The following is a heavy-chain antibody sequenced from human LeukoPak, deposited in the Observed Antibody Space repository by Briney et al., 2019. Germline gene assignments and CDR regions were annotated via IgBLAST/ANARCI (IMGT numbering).Heavy chain of an antibody. V-gene: IGHV3-7*01. CDR1: GFTFSSYW. J-gene: IGHJ4*02. CDR2: IKQDGSEK. Sequence: GGSLRLSCAASGFTFSSYWMSWVRQAPGKGLEWVANIKQDGSEKYYVDSVKGRFTISRDNSKNTLYLQMNSLRAEDTAVYYCAAGSTAMVGFDYWGQGTLVTVSS. D-gene: IGHD5-18*01. CDR3: AAGSTAMVGFDY.